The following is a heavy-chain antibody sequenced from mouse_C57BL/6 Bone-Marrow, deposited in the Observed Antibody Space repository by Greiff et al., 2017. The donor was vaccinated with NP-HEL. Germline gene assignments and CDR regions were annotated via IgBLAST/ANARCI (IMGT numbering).Heavy chain of an antibody. J-gene: IGHJ1*03. CDR3: ARHGERRGWYFGV. CDR2: INSDGGST. Sequence: EVQVVESGGGLVQPGESLKLSCESNEYEFPSHDMSWVRKTPEKRLELVAAINSDGGSTSYPDTMERRVIISSDNTKKTLYLQMSSLRAEDTALYYCARHGERRGWYFGVWGTGTTVTVSS. V-gene: IGHV5-2*01. CDR1: EYEFPSHD.